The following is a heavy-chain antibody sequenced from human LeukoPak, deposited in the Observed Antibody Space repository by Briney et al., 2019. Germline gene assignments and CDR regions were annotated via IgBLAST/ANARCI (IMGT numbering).Heavy chain of an antibody. V-gene: IGHV4-59*01. CDR3: ARDGAF. Sequence: PSETLSLTCTVSGGSISTYYWNWIRQPPGKGLEWVGYISYSGTTNYNPSLKSRVTISRDTSKNQFSLKLTSVTTADTAVYYCARDGAFWGQGTLVTVSS. CDR2: ISYSGTT. CDR1: GGSISTYY. D-gene: IGHD3-16*01. J-gene: IGHJ4*02.